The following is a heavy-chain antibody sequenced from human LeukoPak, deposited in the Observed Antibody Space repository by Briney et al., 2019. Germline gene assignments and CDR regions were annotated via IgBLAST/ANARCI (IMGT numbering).Heavy chain of an antibody. V-gene: IGHV5-10-1*01. J-gene: IGHJ4*02. CDR3: AISSTSPLSY. Sequence: GESLKISCKGSGYSFTTYWIGWVRQMPGKGLEWMGRIDPSDSYTNYSPSFQGHVTISAVKSISTAYLQWSSLKASDTAMYYCAISSTSPLSYWGQGTLVTVSS. CDR2: IDPSDSYT. D-gene: IGHD2-2*01. CDR1: GYSFTTYW.